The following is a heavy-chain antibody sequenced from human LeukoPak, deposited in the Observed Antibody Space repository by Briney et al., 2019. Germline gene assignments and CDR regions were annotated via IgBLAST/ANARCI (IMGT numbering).Heavy chain of an antibody. CDR2: ISYDGSNK. D-gene: IGHD1-26*01. CDR1: GFTFSSYS. V-gene: IGHV3-30*03. J-gene: IGHJ6*02. CDR3: TTDGFTWAGYYHYGMDV. Sequence: PGRSLRLSCAASGFTFSSYSMHWVRQAPGKGLEWVAVISYDGSNKYYADSVKGRFTISRDNSKNTLYLQMNSLKTEDTAVYYCTTDGFTWAGYYHYGMDVWGQGTTVTVSS.